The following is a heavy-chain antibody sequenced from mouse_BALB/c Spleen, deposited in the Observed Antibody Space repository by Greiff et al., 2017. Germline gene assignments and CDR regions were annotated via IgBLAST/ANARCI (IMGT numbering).Heavy chain of an antibody. Sequence: EVQRVESGGGLVKPGGSLKLSCAASGFTFSDYYMYWVRQTPEKRLEWVATISDGGSYTYYPDSVKGRFTISRDNAKNNLYLQMSSLKSEDTAMYYCASYYYGSSYYAMDYWGQGTSVTVSS. CDR2: ISDGGSYT. V-gene: IGHV5-4*02. J-gene: IGHJ4*01. CDR3: ASYYYGSSYYAMDY. D-gene: IGHD1-1*01. CDR1: GFTFSDYY.